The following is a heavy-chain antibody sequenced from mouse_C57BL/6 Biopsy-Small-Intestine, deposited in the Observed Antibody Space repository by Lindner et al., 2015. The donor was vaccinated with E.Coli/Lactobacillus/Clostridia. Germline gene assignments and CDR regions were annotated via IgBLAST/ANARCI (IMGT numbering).Heavy chain of an antibody. CDR2: INPNSDST. CDR3: AREMLKSSVRIEYLDY. D-gene: IGHD2-10*02. Sequence: SVKVSCKTSGYSFTTYHMHWVRQAPGQGLEWLGIINPNSDSTTYARKFQGRLTVTRDTSTSTVYLELSSLTSEDSAVYYCAREMLKSSVRIEYLDYWGQGTLVTVSS. J-gene: IGHJ4*01. V-gene: IGHV1-64*01. CDR1: GYSFTTYH.